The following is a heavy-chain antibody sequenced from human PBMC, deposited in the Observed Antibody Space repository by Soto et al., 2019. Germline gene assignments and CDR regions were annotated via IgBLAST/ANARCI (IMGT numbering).Heavy chain of an antibody. CDR3: ATYDSSDYYSGSPIGWFDP. Sequence: SETLSLTCTVSGVSISSGGYYWSWIRQHPGKGLEWIGYIYYSGSTYCNPSLKSRVTISVDTSKNQFSLKLSSVTAADTAVYYCATYDSSDYYSGSPIGWFDPWGQGTLVTVSS. CDR1: GVSISSGGYY. J-gene: IGHJ5*02. CDR2: IYYSGST. V-gene: IGHV4-31*03. D-gene: IGHD3-22*01.